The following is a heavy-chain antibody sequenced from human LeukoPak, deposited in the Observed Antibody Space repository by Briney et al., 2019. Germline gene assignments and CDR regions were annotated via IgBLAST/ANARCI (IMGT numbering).Heavy chain of an antibody. D-gene: IGHD3-3*01. V-gene: IGHV4-30-2*01. Sequence: SETLSLTCTVSGGSISSGGYYWSWIRQPPGKGLEWIGYIYQSGNTYYNPSLKSRVTISVDRSKNQFSLKLSSVTAADTAVYYCARVGGCYTLDYWGQGTLVTVSS. CDR3: ARVGGCYTLDY. J-gene: IGHJ4*02. CDR2: IYQSGNT. CDR1: GGSISSGGYY.